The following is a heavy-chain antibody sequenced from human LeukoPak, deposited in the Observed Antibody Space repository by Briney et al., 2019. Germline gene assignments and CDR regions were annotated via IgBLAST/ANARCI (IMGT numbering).Heavy chain of an antibody. D-gene: IGHD6-19*01. V-gene: IGHV3-33*01. CDR1: GFTFSSYG. CDR3: ARGSIAVAGPLSFDY. J-gene: IGHJ4*02. Sequence: GGSLRLSCAASGFTFSSYGMHWVRQAPGKGLEWAAVIWYDGSNKYYADSVKGRFTISRDNSKNTLYLQMNSLRAEDTAVYYCARGSIAVAGPLSFDYWGQGTLVTVSS. CDR2: IWYDGSNK.